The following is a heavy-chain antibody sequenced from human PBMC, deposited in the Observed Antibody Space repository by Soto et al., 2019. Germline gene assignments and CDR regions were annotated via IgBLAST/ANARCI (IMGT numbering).Heavy chain of an antibody. Sequence: QVQLVESGGGVVQPGRSLRLSCAASGFTFSSYGMHWVRQAPGKGLEWVAVISYDGSNKYYADSVKGRFTISRDNSKNTLYLQMNSLRAEDTAVYYCAKDEGDSSGYLDYWGQGTLVTVSS. J-gene: IGHJ4*02. CDR2: ISYDGSNK. D-gene: IGHD3-22*01. CDR1: GFTFSSYG. V-gene: IGHV3-30*18. CDR3: AKDEGDSSGYLDY.